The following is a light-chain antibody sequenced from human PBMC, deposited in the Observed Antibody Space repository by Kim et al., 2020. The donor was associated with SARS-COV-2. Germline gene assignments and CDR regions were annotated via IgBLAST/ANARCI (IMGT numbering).Light chain of an antibody. CDR1: SSDVGVYNY. CDR3: SSYAGSNNLV. CDR2: EVS. Sequence: GQLVTISCTGTSSDVGVYNYVSWYQQHPGKAPKLMIYEVSKRPSGVPDRFSGSKSGNTASLTVSGLQAEDEADYYCSSYAGSNNLVFGGGTQLTVL. V-gene: IGLV2-8*01. J-gene: IGLJ2*01.